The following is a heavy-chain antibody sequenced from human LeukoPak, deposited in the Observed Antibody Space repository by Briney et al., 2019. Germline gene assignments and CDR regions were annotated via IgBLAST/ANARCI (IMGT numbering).Heavy chain of an antibody. CDR1: GGSVSNGNFY. CDR3: ARRRARHYFDY. CDR2: IYYTGSA. Sequence: PSETLSLTCTVSGGSVSNGNFYWSWLRQPPGKALEWIGYIYYTGSAYYSPSLEGRVRISVDTSKNQFSVKLDSVTAADTAVYYCARRRARHYFDYWGQGTLVTVTS. J-gene: IGHJ4*02. V-gene: IGHV4-61*01.